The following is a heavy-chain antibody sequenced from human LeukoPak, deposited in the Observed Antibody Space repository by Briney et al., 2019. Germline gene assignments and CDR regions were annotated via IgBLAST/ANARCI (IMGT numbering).Heavy chain of an antibody. J-gene: IGHJ5*02. Sequence: SETLSLTCAVSGGSISSSNWWSWVRQPPGKGLAWIGEIYHSGSTNYNPSLKSRVTISVDKSKNQFSLKLSSVTAADTAVYYCARGYCDFWSGYYRIGWFDPWGQGTLVTVSS. D-gene: IGHD3-3*01. CDR3: ARGYCDFWSGYYRIGWFDP. CDR2: IYHSGST. V-gene: IGHV4-4*02. CDR1: GGSISSSNW.